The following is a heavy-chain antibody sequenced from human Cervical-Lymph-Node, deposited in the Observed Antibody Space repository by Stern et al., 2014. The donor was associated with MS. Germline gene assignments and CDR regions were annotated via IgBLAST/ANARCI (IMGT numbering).Heavy chain of an antibody. CDR2: IYYSGIT. CDR1: GGSISYYY. J-gene: IGHJ3*01. CDR3: AGKPPSSPFHL. Sequence: QVQLVESGPGLVKPSETLSLTCTVSGGSISYYYWSWIRQSPWKGLEWIGSIYYSGITNYNPSLKSRVTISVDTSKNQFSLNLDSVTAADTAVYYCAGKPPSSPFHLWGQGTMVAVSS. V-gene: IGHV4-59*01.